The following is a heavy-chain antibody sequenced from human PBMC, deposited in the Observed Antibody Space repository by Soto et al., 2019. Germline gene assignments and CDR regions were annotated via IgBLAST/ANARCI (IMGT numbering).Heavy chain of an antibody. CDR2: ISAYNGNT. CDR1: GGTFSSYT. V-gene: IGHV1-18*01. D-gene: IGHD6-19*01. CDR3: ARIYDSGWVDY. Sequence: ASVKVSCKASGGTFSSYTISWVRQAPGQGLEWMGWISAYNGNTNYSQKFQGRVTITRDTSASTAYMELSSLRSEDTAVYYCARIYDSGWVDYWGQGTLVTVS. J-gene: IGHJ4*02.